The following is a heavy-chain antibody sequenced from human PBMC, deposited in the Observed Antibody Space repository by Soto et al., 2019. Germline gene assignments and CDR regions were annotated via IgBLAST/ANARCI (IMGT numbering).Heavy chain of an antibody. D-gene: IGHD3-22*01. J-gene: IGHJ2*01. CDR1: GYTITRHW. CDR3: ARDNSYDSGGAKGWYFDL. CDR2: INPSGDST. Sequence: QVQLVQSGAEVKKPGASVKVSCKASGYTITRHWMHWVRQAPGQGLEWMGVINPSGDSTIYAQKFQGRVTRTRDTSTSTVYMELSSLRSDDTAMYYCARDNSYDSGGAKGWYFDLWGRGTLVTVSS. V-gene: IGHV1-46*01.